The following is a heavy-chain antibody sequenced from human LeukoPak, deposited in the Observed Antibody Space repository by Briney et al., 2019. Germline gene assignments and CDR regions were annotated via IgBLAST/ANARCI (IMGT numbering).Heavy chain of an antibody. V-gene: IGHV3-7*01. J-gene: IGHJ4*02. Sequence: GGSLRLSCAASGFTFSSYAMSWVRQAPGKGLEWVANIKQDGSEKYYVDSVKGRFTISRDNAKNSLYLQMNSLRAEDTAVYYCARASYYDSSGYYYRPSYFDYWGQGTLVTVSS. D-gene: IGHD3-22*01. CDR2: IKQDGSEK. CDR3: ARASYYDSSGYYYRPSYFDY. CDR1: GFTFSSYA.